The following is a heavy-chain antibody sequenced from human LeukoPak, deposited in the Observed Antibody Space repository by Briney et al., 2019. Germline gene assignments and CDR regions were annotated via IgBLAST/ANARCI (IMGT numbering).Heavy chain of an antibody. Sequence: SETLSLTCTVSGGSVSSGGYYWSWIRQPPGKGLEWIGYIYYSGSTNYNPSLKSRVTISVDTSKNQFSLKLSSVTAADTAVYYCARKEARNRMWFDPWGQGTLVTVSS. V-gene: IGHV4-61*08. J-gene: IGHJ5*02. CDR1: GGSVSSGGYY. CDR3: ARKEARNRMWFDP. D-gene: IGHD1-14*01. CDR2: IYYSGST.